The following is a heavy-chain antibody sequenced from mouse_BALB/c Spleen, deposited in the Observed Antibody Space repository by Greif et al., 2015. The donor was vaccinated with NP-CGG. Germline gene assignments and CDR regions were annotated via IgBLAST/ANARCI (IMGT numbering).Heavy chain of an antibody. CDR1: GFTFSDYY. CDR2: ISDGGSYT. CDR3: ARDLGYFDV. V-gene: IGHV5-4*02. Sequence: EVHLVESGGGLVKPGGSLKLSCAASGFTFSDYYMYWVRQTPEKRLEWVATISDGGSYTYHPDSVKGRFTISRDNAKNNLYLQMSSLKSEDTAMYYCARDLGYFDVWGAGTTVTVSS. J-gene: IGHJ1*01.